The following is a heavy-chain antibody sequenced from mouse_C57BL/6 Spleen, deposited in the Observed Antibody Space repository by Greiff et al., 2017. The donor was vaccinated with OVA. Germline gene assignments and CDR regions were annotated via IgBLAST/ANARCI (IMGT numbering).Heavy chain of an antibody. Sequence: EVHLVESGGGLVKPGGSLKLSCAASGFTFSDYGMHWVRQAPEKGLEWVAYISSGSSTIYYADTVKGRFTISRDNAKNTLFLQMTSLRSEDTAMYYCARPAGTRGAWFAYWGQGTLVTVSA. V-gene: IGHV5-17*01. D-gene: IGHD4-1*01. CDR3: ARPAGTRGAWFAY. J-gene: IGHJ3*01. CDR2: ISSGSSTI. CDR1: GFTFSDYG.